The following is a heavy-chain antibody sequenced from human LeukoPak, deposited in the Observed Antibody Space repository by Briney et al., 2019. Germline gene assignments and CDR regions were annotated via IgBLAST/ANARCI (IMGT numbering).Heavy chain of an antibody. V-gene: IGHV1-46*03. J-gene: IGHJ4*02. CDR2: INPSGGNP. Sequence: ASVSVSCKASGYTYTSHYIHWVRQAPGQGLEWMGIINPSGGNPVYAQTFQGRFTMTRGTSTSTVYMELSSLRSEDTAVYFCTRSAIVGAPGDFDYWGQGTLVTVSS. CDR1: GYTYTSHY. D-gene: IGHD1-26*01. CDR3: TRSAIVGAPGDFDY.